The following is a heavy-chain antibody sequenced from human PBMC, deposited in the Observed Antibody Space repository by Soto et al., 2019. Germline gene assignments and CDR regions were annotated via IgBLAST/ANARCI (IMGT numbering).Heavy chain of an antibody. V-gene: IGHV5-51*01. CDR3: VRSSGTYSVSRFDH. CDR2: IYPADSDI. J-gene: IGHJ4*02. D-gene: IGHD1-26*01. Sequence: PGESLKISCKGSGYSFTNYWIGWVRQMPGKGLEYVGIIYPADSDIRYSPSFQGQVTISADKSITTAYLQWDILKASDTALYYCVRSSGTYSVSRFDHWGQGTLVTVSS. CDR1: GYSFTNYW.